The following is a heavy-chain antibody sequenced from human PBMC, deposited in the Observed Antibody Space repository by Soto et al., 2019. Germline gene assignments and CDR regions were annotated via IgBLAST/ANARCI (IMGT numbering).Heavy chain of an antibody. Sequence: SETLSLTCTFSVGSISIHYWSWIRQPPGKGLESIGYIYYTGYTNYNPSLKSRVTISVDTSKNQFSLKLSSVTAADTAVYYCATVPITSTRVFDYWGQGTLVTVSS. D-gene: IGHD2-2*01. CDR2: IYYTGYT. V-gene: IGHV4-59*11. J-gene: IGHJ4*02. CDR1: VGSISIHY. CDR3: ATVPITSTRVFDY.